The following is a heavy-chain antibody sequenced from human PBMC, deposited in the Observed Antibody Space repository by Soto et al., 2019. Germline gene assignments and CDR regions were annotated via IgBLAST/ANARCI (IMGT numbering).Heavy chain of an antibody. Sequence: GGSLRLSCAASGFTFSSYAMSWVRQAPGKGLEWVSAISGSGGSTYYADSVKGRFTISRDNSKNTLYLQMNSLRAEDTAVYYCAKATVNYYYYYYMDVWGKGTTVTVSS. D-gene: IGHD4-17*01. J-gene: IGHJ6*03. CDR1: GFTFSSYA. CDR3: AKATVNYYYYYYMDV. CDR2: ISGSGGST. V-gene: IGHV3-23*01.